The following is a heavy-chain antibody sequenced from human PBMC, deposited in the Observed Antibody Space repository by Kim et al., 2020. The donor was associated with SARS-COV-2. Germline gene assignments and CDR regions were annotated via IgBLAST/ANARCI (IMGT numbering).Heavy chain of an antibody. CDR1: GFTFSSYG. CDR2: ISYDGSNK. J-gene: IGHJ4*02. D-gene: IGHD5-18*01. V-gene: IGHV3-33*05. CDR3: ARGGYSYGSPFDY. Sequence: GSLRLSCAASGFTFSSYGMHWVRQAPGKGLEWVAVISYDGSNKYYADSVKGRFTISRDNSKNTLYLQMNSLRAEDTAVYYCARGGYSYGSPFDYWGQGTLVTVSS.